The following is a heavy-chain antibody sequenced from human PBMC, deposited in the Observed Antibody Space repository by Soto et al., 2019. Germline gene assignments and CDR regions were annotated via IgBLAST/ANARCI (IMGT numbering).Heavy chain of an antibody. CDR1: EYSFTSYW. V-gene: IGHV5-51*01. J-gene: IGHJ6*02. D-gene: IGHD6-13*01. CDR2: IYPGDSDT. Sequence: PGESLKSSCKGSEYSFTSYWIGWVRQMPGKGLEWMGIIYPGDSDTRYSPSFQGQVTISADKSISTAYLQWSSLKASDTAMYYCASSRGSWTLTLLAGRDYYSHGMDVWGQGTTVTVSS. CDR3: ASSRGSWTLTLLAGRDYYSHGMDV.